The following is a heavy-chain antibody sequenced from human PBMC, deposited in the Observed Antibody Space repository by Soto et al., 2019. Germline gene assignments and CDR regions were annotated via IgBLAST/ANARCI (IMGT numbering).Heavy chain of an antibody. CDR2: IYSSGST. Sequence: PSETLSLTCSVSGDSMTGANYYWIWIRQFPGKGLEWIGNIYSSGSTSYNPSLDSRVIISLDTSKSQFSLSLTSVTAADTAVYYCVRDVTFDGTGFSDFWGPGTLVTVSS. D-gene: IGHD3-22*01. CDR3: VRDVTFDGTGFSDF. V-gene: IGHV4-31*03. CDR1: GDSMTGANYY. J-gene: IGHJ4*02.